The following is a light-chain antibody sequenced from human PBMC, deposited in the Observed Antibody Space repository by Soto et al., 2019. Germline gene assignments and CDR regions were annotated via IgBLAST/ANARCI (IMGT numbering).Light chain of an antibody. J-gene: IGKJ1*01. CDR1: QSISSY. Sequence: DIQMTQSPSSLSASVGDRVTITCRASQSISSYLNWYQQKPGKAPKLLIYAASSLQSGVPSRFSGSGSGTDFTLSISSLQREDFAIYYCLQDYNYPRTCGQGTKVEIK. V-gene: IGKV1-39*01. CDR3: LQDYNYPRT. CDR2: AAS.